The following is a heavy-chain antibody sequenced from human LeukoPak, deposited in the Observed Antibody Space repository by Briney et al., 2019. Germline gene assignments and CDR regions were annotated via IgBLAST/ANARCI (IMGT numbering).Heavy chain of an antibody. D-gene: IGHD1-20*01. CDR2: INHSGST. CDR1: GGSFSGYY. V-gene: IGHV4-34*01. Sequence: SETLSLTCAVYGGSFSGYYWSWIRQPPGKGLEWIGEINHSGSTNYNPSLKSRVTISVDTSLKLSSVTAADTAVYYCARAHNWKYGTFDYWGQGTLVTVSS. J-gene: IGHJ4*02. CDR3: ARAHNWKYGTFDY.